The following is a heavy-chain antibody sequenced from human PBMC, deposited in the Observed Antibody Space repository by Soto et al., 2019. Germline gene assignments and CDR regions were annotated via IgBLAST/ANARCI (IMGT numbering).Heavy chain of an antibody. CDR1: GGYISSGGDY. Sequence: PSVTLSLTCTVAGGYISSGGDYWSWIRQHPGKGLEWIGYIYYSGSTYYNPSLKSRVTISVDTSKNQFSLKLSSVTAADTAVYYCARDNGWPHDWFDPWGQGTLVTVSS. CDR2: IYYSGST. J-gene: IGHJ5*02. D-gene: IGHD2-8*01. CDR3: ARDNGWPHDWFDP. V-gene: IGHV4-31*03.